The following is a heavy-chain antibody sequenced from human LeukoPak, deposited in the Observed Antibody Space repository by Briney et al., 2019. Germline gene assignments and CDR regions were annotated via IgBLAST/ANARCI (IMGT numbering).Heavy chain of an antibody. CDR3: ARHYGP. CDR1: GGSINNNKW. V-gene: IGHV4-4*02. CDR2: VYYSGST. Sequence: PSETLSLTCVVSGGSINNNKWWSWVRQPPGKGLEWIGDVYYSGSTYYNPSLKSRVTISVDTSKNQFSLKLNSVTATDTAVYYCARHYGPWGQGTLVTVSS. J-gene: IGHJ4*02. D-gene: IGHD3-16*01.